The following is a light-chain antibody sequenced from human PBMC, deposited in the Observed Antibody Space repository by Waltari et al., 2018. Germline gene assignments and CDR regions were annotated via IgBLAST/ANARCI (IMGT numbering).Light chain of an antibody. Sequence: QSILTQPTSVSGAPGQRVTISCTGSSSNIGAGHDVHWYQAFPGTAPKLLIYGNNNWPSGVPYRFSGSKSGSSASLAINGLQAEDEADYYCQSFDSNVRGGVVFGGGTKVTVL. J-gene: IGLJ3*02. CDR2: GNN. CDR3: QSFDSNVRGGVV. CDR1: SSNIGAGHD. V-gene: IGLV1-40*01.